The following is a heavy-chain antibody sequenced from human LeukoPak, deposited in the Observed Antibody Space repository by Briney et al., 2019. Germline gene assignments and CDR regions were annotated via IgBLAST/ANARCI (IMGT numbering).Heavy chain of an antibody. CDR3: AKDAGLVGFDY. J-gene: IGHJ4*02. Sequence: SETLSLTCTVSGGSISSYYWSWIRQPPGKGLEWIGYIYYSGSTNYNPSLKSRVTISVDTSKNQFSLKLSSVTAADTAVYYCAKDAGLVGFDYWSQGTLVTVSS. CDR1: GGSISSYY. CDR2: IYYSGST. D-gene: IGHD3-9*01. V-gene: IGHV4-59*12.